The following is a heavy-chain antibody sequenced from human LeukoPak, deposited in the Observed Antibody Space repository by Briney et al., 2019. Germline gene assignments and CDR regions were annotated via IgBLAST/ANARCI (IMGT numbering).Heavy chain of an antibody. D-gene: IGHD2-21*02. Sequence: PGGSLRLSCAASGFTFSSYGMTWVRQAPGQGLEWVSYISSGSRTIYYADSVKGRFTISRDNAKNSLYLQMNSLRAEDTAVYFCATGGSLGGDCCLEYFQHWGQGTLVTVSS. V-gene: IGHV3-48*01. CDR3: ATGGSLGGDCCLEYFQH. CDR1: GFTFSSYG. J-gene: IGHJ1*01. CDR2: ISSGSRTI.